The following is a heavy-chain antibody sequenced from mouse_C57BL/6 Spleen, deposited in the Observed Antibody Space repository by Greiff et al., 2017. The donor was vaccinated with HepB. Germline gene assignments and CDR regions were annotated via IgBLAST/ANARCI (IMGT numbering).Heavy chain of an antibody. V-gene: IGHV5-9-1*02. Sequence: EVMLVESGEGLVKPGGSLKLSCAASGFTFSSYAMSWVRQTPEKRLEWVAYISSGGDYIYYADTVKGRFTISRDNARNTLYLQMSSLKSEDTAMYYCTRADSNYYFDYWGQGTTLTVSS. CDR1: GFTFSSYA. CDR2: ISSGGDYI. J-gene: IGHJ2*01. CDR3: TRADSNYYFDY. D-gene: IGHD2-5*01.